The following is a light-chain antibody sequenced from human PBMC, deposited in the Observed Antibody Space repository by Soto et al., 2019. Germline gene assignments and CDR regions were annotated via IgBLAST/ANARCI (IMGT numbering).Light chain of an antibody. CDR2: KAS. J-gene: IGKJ1*01. CDR3: QQYNGFSWT. CDR1: QTIGTW. Sequence: GDRVIITCRASQTIGTWLAWYQQKPGKAPKLLIYKASTLESGVPSNFSGSGSGTEFTLTISSLQPDDFATYYCQQYNGFSWTFGQGTKVEIK. V-gene: IGKV1-5*03.